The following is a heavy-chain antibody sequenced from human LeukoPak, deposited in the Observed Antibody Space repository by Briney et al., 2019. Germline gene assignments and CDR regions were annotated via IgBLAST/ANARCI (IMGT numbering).Heavy chain of an antibody. V-gene: IGHV1-2*02. CDR2: INPNSGGT. CDR1: GYTFTGYY. Sequence: GASVKVSCKASGYTFTGYYMHWVRKAPGQGLEWMGWINPNSGGTNYAQKFQGRVTMTRDTSISTAYMELSRLRSDDTAVYYCARPHPPYSSSSTAFDYWGQGTLVTVSS. D-gene: IGHD6-6*01. CDR3: ARPHPPYSSSSTAFDY. J-gene: IGHJ4*02.